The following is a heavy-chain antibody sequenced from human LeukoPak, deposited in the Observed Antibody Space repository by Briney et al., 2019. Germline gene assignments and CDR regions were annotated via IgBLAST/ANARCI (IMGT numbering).Heavy chain of an antibody. V-gene: IGHV3-15*01. CDR2: IKSKTDGGTT. Sequence: GGSLRLSCAASGFTFSNAWMSWVRQAPGKGLEWVGRIKSKTDGGTTDYAAPVKGRFTISRDDSKNTLYLQMNSLKTEDTAVYYCTTSLRLLDAFDIWGQGTMVTVSS. CDR1: GFTFSNAW. J-gene: IGHJ3*02. D-gene: IGHD2-21*01. CDR3: TTSLRLLDAFDI.